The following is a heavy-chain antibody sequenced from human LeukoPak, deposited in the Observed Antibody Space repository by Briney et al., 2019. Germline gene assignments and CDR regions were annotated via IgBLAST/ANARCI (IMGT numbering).Heavy chain of an antibody. V-gene: IGHV4-59*01. CDR2: IYYSGST. J-gene: IGHJ4*02. CDR3: ARQDGRRRYFDY. Sequence: PSETLSLTCTVSGGSISSYYWSWLRQPPGKGLEWIGYIYYSGSTNYNPSLKSRVTISVDTSKNQFSLKLSSVTAADTAVYYCARQDGRRRYFDYWGQGTLVTVSS. D-gene: IGHD5-24*01. CDR1: GGSISSYY.